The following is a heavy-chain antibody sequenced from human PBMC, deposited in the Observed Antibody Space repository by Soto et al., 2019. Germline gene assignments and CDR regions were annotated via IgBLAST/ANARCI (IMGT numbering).Heavy chain of an antibody. D-gene: IGHD2-21*02. V-gene: IGHV1-2*02. J-gene: IGHJ6*02. Sequence: ASVKVSCKTSGYTFVDHYLYWVRQAPGQGLEWMGWINPRNGDKKYAQKFQGRVTMIRDTIITTTYMDLSALTSDDTAVYYCARGDVTRIKDRRVWGRGTRVGVSS. CDR2: INPRNGDK. CDR3: ARGDVTRIKDRRV. CDR1: GYTFVDHY.